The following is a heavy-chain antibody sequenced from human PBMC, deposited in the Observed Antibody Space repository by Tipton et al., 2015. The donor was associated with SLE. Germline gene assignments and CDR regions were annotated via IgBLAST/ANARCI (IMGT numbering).Heavy chain of an antibody. CDR2: IYGGGST. V-gene: IGHV3-66*04. Sequence: GSLRLSCAASGFTVSSNYMSWVRQAPGKGLEWVSVIYGGGSTDYADSVKGRFTISGDNAKNSLYLQMNSLRVEDTGVYYCARQGQQLDPFDCWGQGTLVTVSS. CDR1: GFTVSSNY. J-gene: IGHJ4*02. D-gene: IGHD6-13*01. CDR3: ARQGQQLDPFDC.